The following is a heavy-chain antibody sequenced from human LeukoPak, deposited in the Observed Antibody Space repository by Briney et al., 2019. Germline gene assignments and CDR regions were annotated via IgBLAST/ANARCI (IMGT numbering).Heavy chain of an antibody. Sequence: SVKVSCKASGYTFTSYGISWVRQAPGQGLEWMGRIIPILGIANYAQKFQGRVTITADKSTSTAYMELSSLRSEDTAVYYCAGGYCSSTSCYFTFDYWGQGTLVTVSS. CDR3: AGGYCSSTSCYFTFDY. J-gene: IGHJ4*02. CDR1: GYTFTSYG. D-gene: IGHD2-2*01. V-gene: IGHV1-69*04. CDR2: IIPILGIA.